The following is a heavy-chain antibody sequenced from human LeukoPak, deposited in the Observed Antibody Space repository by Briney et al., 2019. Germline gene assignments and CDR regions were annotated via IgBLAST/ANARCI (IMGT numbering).Heavy chain of an antibody. CDR1: GFTFSSYA. V-gene: IGHV3-23*01. CDR2: ISGSGGSR. D-gene: IGHD6-13*01. Sequence: GESLRLSCAASGFTFSSYAISWVRQAPGKGLEWLSAISGSGGSRYYSGSLKGRFTISRDNSKSTLYLQMTSLRAEDTAVYYCAKSSPIAAAGEVSDFWGQGTLVTVSS. J-gene: IGHJ4*02. CDR3: AKSSPIAAAGEVSDF.